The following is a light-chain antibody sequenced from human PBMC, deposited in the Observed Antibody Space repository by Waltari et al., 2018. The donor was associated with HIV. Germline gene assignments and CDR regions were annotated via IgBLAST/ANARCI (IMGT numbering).Light chain of an antibody. CDR2: DAS. Sequence: DIQMTQSPSSLSASVGDRVTITCQANHDISNYLNWYQQKPGKAPKLLNYDASNLETGVPSRFSGSGSGTDFTFTISSLQPEDIATYYCQQYDNLPLTFGGGTKVEIK. CDR3: QQYDNLPLT. CDR1: HDISNY. V-gene: IGKV1-33*01. J-gene: IGKJ4*01.